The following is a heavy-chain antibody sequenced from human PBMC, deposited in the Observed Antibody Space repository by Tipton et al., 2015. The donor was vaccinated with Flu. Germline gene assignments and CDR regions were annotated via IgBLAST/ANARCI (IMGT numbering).Heavy chain of an antibody. D-gene: IGHD3-10*01. CDR2: VYHGGTT. CDR3: VTTTYYYGSGSHDF. J-gene: IGHJ4*02. Sequence: TLSLTCAVSGYSISSGYYWGWIRQPPGKGLEWIGCVYHGGTTYYNPSLKSRVAISLDTFNNQFSLKLTSVTAADTAVYFCVTTTYYYGSGSHDFWGQGTLVTVSS. V-gene: IGHV4-38-2*01. CDR1: GYSISSGYY.